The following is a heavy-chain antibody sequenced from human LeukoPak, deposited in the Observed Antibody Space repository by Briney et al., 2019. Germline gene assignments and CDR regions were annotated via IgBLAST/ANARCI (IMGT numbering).Heavy chain of an antibody. CDR3: ARLDYNSYSMGV. CDR1: GGSISSRSCN. CDR2: IHYSGTT. D-gene: IGHD2-2*03. Sequence: PSETLSLTCTVSGGSISSRSCNWGWIRQPPGKGLEWIGSIHYSGTTYYNPSLKSRVTISVDTSKNQFSLKLSSVTAADTAVYYCARLDYNSYSMGVWAKGPRSPSP. V-gene: IGHV4-39*01. J-gene: IGHJ6*02.